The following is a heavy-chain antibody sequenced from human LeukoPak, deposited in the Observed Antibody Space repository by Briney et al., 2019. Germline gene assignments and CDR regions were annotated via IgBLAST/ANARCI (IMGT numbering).Heavy chain of an antibody. J-gene: IGHJ3*02. CDR3: ARQKYGDYRNAFDI. D-gene: IGHD4-17*01. CDR1: GGSISSSSYY. Sequence: SETLSLTCTVSGGSISSSSYYWGWIRQPPGKGLEWIGYIYYSGRTYYNPSLKSRVTISVDTSKNQFSLNLSSVTAADTAVYYCARQKYGDYRNAFDIWGQGRMVTVSS. CDR2: IYYSGRT. V-gene: IGHV4-39*01.